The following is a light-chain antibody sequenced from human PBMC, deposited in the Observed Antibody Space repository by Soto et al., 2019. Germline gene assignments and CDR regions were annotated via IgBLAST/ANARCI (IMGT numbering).Light chain of an antibody. V-gene: IGLV2-11*01. J-gene: IGLJ2*01. CDR3: CSFAGTYTSVV. Sequence: QSALTQPRSVSGSPGQSVTISCTGSSSNVGAYNYVSWYQQHPGKAPKLISYDVTQRPSGVTHHFSGSKSGSTASLTISDLHAEHEADYYCCSFAGTYTSVVFGGGTKVTVL. CDR2: DVT. CDR1: SSNVGAYNY.